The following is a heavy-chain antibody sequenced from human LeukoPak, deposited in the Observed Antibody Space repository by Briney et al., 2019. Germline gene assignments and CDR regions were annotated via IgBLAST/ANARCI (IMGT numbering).Heavy chain of an antibody. V-gene: IGHV1-69*04. D-gene: IGHD3-22*01. CDR1: GGTFSSYA. Sequence: ASVKVSCKASGGTFSSYAISWVRQAPGQGLEWMGRIIPILGIANYAQKFQGRVTITADKSTSTAYMELSSLRSEDTAVYYCARDIPYDSSGYYYHYYYYMDVWGKGTTVTVSS. CDR2: IIPILGIA. J-gene: IGHJ6*03. CDR3: ARDIPYDSSGYYYHYYYYMDV.